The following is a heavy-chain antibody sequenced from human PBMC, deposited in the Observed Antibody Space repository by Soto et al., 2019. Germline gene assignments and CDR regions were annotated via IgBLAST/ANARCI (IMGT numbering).Heavy chain of an antibody. D-gene: IGHD1-1*01. CDR1: GLTISGKKY. CDR2: LYDVDGS. Sequence: DVQLVESGGGLIQPGESLRLSCAAFGLTISGKKYVAWVRQAPGKGLEWVSALYDVDGSFYADSVTGRFPTSSDRSKTTVYLQMNDLRPDDTAVYYCATWHEREHAFDVWGQGTTVTISS. CDR3: ATWHEREHAFDV. J-gene: IGHJ3*01. V-gene: IGHV3-53*01.